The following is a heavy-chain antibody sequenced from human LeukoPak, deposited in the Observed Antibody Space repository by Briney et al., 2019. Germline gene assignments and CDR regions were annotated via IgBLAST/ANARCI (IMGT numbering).Heavy chain of an antibody. V-gene: IGHV4-59*01. Sequence: PSETLSLTCTVSGGSISSYFWSWIRQPPGKGLEWIGYVYYSGSTNYNPSLKSRVTISVDMSKKQFSLKLSSATAADTAVYYCARVLDLSKRGLDAFDIWGQGTMVTVSS. CDR1: GGSISSYF. J-gene: IGHJ3*02. CDR3: ARVLDLSKRGLDAFDI. D-gene: IGHD3-16*01. CDR2: VYYSGST.